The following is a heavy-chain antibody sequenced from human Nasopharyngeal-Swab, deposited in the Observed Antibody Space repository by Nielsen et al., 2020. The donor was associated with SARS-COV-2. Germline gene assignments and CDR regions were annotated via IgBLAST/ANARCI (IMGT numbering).Heavy chain of an antibody. CDR1: GYTFTCYY. Sequence: ASGKVSCKASGYTFTCYYMHWVRQAPGQGLEWMGIINPSGGSTSYAQKFQGRVTMTRDTSTSTVYMELSSLRSEDTAVYYCARFYSGYDDAFDIWGQGTMVTVSS. D-gene: IGHD5-12*01. CDR2: INPSGGST. J-gene: IGHJ3*02. V-gene: IGHV1-46*01. CDR3: ARFYSGYDDAFDI.